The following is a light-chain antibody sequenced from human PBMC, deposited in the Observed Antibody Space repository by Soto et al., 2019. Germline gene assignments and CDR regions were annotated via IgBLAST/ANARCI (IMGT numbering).Light chain of an antibody. J-gene: IGKJ4*01. V-gene: IGKV1-39*01. CDR3: QQSYDTPLT. CDR1: RSINNH. Sequence: DIQMTQSTSSLSASVGDRVTMSCRASRSINNHLNWYQQKPGKAPKLLIHSASTLQSGVPSRFSGSGSGTDFTLTISSLQPEDFATYHCQQSYDTPLTFGGGTKVEIK. CDR2: SAS.